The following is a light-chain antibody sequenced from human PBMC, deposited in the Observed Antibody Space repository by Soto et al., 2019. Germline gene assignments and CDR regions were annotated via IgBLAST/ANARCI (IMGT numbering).Light chain of an antibody. CDR1: QILLSTEGNTY. CDR3: MQSTHWPPT. J-gene: IGKJ1*01. Sequence: DVVMSQSPVSLPVTLGQPSCMSCVPSQILLSTEGNTYLNWFHQRPGQSPRRLIYKVSNRDSGVPDRFSGSGSGTDFTLKISRVEAEDVGVYYCMQSTHWPPTFGQGTKVDI. CDR2: KVS. V-gene: IGKV2-30*01.